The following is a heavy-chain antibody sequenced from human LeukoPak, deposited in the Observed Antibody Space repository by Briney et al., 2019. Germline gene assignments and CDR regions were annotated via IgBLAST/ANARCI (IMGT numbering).Heavy chain of an antibody. D-gene: IGHD6-19*01. V-gene: IGHV3-23*01. CDR3: AKWIISSGWYGV. Sequence: GGSLRLSCAASGFTFSSYAMSWVRQAPGKGLGWVSAISGSGGSTYYADSVKGRFTISRDNSKNTLYLQMNSLRAEDTAVYYCAKWIISSGWYGVWGQETLVTVSS. CDR1: GFTFSSYA. CDR2: ISGSGGST. J-gene: IGHJ4*02.